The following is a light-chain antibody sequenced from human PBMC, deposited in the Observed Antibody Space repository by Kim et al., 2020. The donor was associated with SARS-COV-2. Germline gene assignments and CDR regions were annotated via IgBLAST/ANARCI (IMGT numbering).Light chain of an antibody. CDR1: SSDVGGYKY. V-gene: IGLV2-14*01. Sequence: QSALTQPASVSGSPGQSITISCTGTSSDVGGYKYVSWFQQHPGKAPKLMIYDVSKRPSGVSNRFSGSKSGNTASLTISGLQAEDEADYYCSSYTSSSHVFGTGTKVTVL. CDR3: SSYTSSSHV. CDR2: DVS. J-gene: IGLJ1*01.